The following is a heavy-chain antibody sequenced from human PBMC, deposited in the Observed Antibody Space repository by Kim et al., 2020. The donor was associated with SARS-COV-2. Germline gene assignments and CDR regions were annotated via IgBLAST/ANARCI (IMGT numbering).Heavy chain of an antibody. D-gene: IGHD3-10*01. V-gene: IGHV3-15*01. J-gene: IGHJ3*02. CDR3: TTANSADAFDI. Sequence: GGSLRLSCAASGFTFSNAWMSWVRQAPGKGLEWVGRIKSKTDGGTTDYAAPVKGRFTISRDESTNTLYLQMNSLKTEDTAVYYCTTANSADAFDIWGQGTMVTVSS. CDR2: IKSKTDGGTT. CDR1: GFTFSNAW.